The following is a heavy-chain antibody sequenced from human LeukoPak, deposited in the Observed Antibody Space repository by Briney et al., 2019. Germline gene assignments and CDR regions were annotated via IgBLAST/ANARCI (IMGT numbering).Heavy chain of an antibody. CDR2: IYYSGNT. CDR1: GGSISSSSYY. CDR3: ARSHIVAVTGFAFDI. J-gene: IGHJ3*02. V-gene: IGHV4-39*01. D-gene: IGHD2-21*02. Sequence: PSETLSLTCTVSGGSISSSSYYWGWIRQSPGKGLEWIGSIYYSGNTYYNPSLNSRVTITVDKSKNQFSLQLSSVTAADTTVYYCARSHIVAVTGFAFDIWGQGTLVTVSS.